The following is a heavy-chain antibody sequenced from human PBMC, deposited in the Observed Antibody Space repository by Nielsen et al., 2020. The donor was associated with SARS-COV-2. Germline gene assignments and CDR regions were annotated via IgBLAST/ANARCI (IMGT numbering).Heavy chain of an antibody. V-gene: IGHV3-9*01. CDR2: ISWNSGSI. D-gene: IGHD1-26*01. CDR3: ARRLRGSPDY. Sequence: GGSLRLSCAASGFTFDDYAMHWVRQAPGKGLEWVSGISWNSGSIGYADSVKGRFTISRDNAKNSLYLQMNSLRAEDTAVYYCARRLRGSPDYWGQGTLVTVSS. J-gene: IGHJ4*02. CDR1: GFTFDDYA.